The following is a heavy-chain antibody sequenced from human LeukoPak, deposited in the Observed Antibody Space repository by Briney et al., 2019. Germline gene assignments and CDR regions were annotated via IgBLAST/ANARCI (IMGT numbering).Heavy chain of an antibody. V-gene: IGHV1-18*01. CDR2: ISGYNGNT. CDR3: ARDRLSGYSYGYDY. CDR1: SYSFTRYG. D-gene: IGHD5-18*01. J-gene: IGHJ4*02. Sequence: ASVKVSCKASSYSFTRYGISWVRQAPGQGLEWMGWISGYNGNTNYAQKFLGRVSMTADTSTSTAYTELRSLRSDDTAVYYCARDRLSGYSYGYDYWGQGTLVTVSS.